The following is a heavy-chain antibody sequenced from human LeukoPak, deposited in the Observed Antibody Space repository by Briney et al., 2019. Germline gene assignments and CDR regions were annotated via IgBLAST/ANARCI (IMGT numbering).Heavy chain of an antibody. D-gene: IGHD3-22*01. J-gene: IGHJ4*02. CDR1: GYSFTSYW. Sequence: GESLKISCKGSGYSFTSYWIGWVRQMPGKGLEWMVSIYPGDSDTRYRPSFQGQVTISADKSISTAYLQWSSLKASDTAMYYCARSTYYYDTSGYYSFDYWGQGTLVTVSS. CDR3: ARSTYYYDTSGYYSFDY. V-gene: IGHV5-51*01. CDR2: IYPGDSDT.